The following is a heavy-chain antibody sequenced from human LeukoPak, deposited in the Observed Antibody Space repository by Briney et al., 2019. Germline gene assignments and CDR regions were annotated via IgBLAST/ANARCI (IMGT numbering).Heavy chain of an antibody. CDR3: ARRRGSTSTDY. D-gene: IGHD2-2*01. Sequence: GGSLRLSCAASGFTFSSYSMNWVRQAPGKGLEWVSSISSSSSYIYYADSVKGRFTISRDNAKNSLFLQVNSLRAEDTAVYYCARRRGSTSTDYWGQGTLVTVSS. V-gene: IGHV3-21*01. J-gene: IGHJ4*02. CDR1: GFTFSSYS. CDR2: ISSSSSYI.